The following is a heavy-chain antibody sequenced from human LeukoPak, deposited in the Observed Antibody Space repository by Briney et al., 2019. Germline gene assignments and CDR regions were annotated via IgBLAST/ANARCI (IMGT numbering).Heavy chain of an antibody. V-gene: IGHV3-74*01. J-gene: IGHJ4*02. Sequence: PGGSLRLSCAASGFTFSSDWMHWVRQAPGKRLVWVSRINGDGSTTSYADSVMGRFTISRDNAKNTLFLQTNTLRAEDTAVYYCTRAGRYSYTELGYWGQGTLVTVSS. D-gene: IGHD3-16*02. CDR3: TRAGRYSYTELGY. CDR1: GFTFSSDW. CDR2: INGDGSTT.